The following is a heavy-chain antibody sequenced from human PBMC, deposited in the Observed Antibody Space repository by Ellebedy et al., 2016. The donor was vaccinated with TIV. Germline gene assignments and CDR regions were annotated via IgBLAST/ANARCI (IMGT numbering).Heavy chain of an antibody. J-gene: IGHJ4*02. V-gene: IGHV1-69*13. Sequence: SVKVSCXASGGTFSSYAISWVRQAPGQGLEWMGGIIPIFGTANYAQKFQGRVTITADESTSTAYMELSSLRSEDTAVYYCARDYDSSGYYFGPVGDWGQGTLVTVSS. D-gene: IGHD3-22*01. CDR1: GGTFSSYA. CDR2: IIPIFGTA. CDR3: ARDYDSSGYYFGPVGD.